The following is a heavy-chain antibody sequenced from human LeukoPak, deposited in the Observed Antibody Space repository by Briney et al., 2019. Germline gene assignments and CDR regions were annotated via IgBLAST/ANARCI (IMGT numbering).Heavy chain of an antibody. CDR2: IYSGGST. J-gene: IGHJ4*02. V-gene: IGHV3-53*01. Sequence: GGSLRLSCAASGFTVSSNYMSWVRQAPGKGLEWVSVIYSGGSTYYADSVKGRFTISRDNSKNTLYLQMNSLRAEDTAVYYCAREESADPRRVLWGQGTPVTVSS. CDR1: GFTVSSNY. CDR3: AREESADPRRVL.